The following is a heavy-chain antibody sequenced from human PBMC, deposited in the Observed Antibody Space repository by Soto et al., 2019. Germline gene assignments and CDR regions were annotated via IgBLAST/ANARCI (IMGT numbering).Heavy chain of an antibody. V-gene: IGHV1-69*13. Sequence: SVKVCCNASGGTFSSYAISWLLQSPGQGLEWMGGIIPIFGTANYAQKFQGRVTITADESTSTAYMELSSLRSEDTAVYYCAREVLTGTTSYYGMDVWGQGTTVTVSS. J-gene: IGHJ6*02. CDR2: IIPIFGTA. CDR1: GGTFSSYA. CDR3: AREVLTGTTSYYGMDV. D-gene: IGHD1-7*01.